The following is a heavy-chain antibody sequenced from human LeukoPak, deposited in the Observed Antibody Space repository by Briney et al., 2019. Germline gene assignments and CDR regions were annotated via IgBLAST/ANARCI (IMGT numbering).Heavy chain of an antibody. Sequence: ESSETLSLTCTVSGGSISSYYWSWIRQPPGKGLEWIGYIYYSGSTNYNPSLKSRVTISVDTSKNQFSLKLSSVTAADTAVYYCASTDSRHQKNFDYWGQGTLVTVSS. J-gene: IGHJ4*02. CDR1: GGSISSYY. CDR2: IYYSGST. V-gene: IGHV4-59*01. CDR3: ASTDSRHQKNFDY. D-gene: IGHD3-22*01.